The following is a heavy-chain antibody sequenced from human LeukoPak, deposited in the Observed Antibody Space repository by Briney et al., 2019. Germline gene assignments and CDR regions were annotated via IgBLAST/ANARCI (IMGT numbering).Heavy chain of an antibody. D-gene: IGHD2-2*01. CDR2: IRSKAYGGTT. CDR3: TRDPIEYTSGYAY. CDR1: GFTFGDYA. V-gene: IGHV3-49*04. Sequence: GRSLRLSCTASGFTFGDYAMSWVRQAPGKGLEWVGFIRSKAYGGTTEYAASVRGRFTISRDDSKSIAYLQMNSLKTEDTAVYYCTRDPIEYTSGYAYWGQGTLVTVSS. J-gene: IGHJ4*02.